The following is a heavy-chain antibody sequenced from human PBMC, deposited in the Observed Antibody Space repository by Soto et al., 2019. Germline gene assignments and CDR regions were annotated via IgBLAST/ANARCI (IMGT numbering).Heavy chain of an antibody. CDR2: IWLDGSNK. D-gene: IGHD5-18*01. CDR3: ARGLWSFDY. CDR1: GFTFSSYG. Sequence: QVQLVESGGGVVQPGRSLRLSCAASGFTFSSYGMHWVRQAPGKGLEWVAVIWLDGSNKYYADSVKGRFTSSRDNSKNTLYLQMNSLRAEDTAVYYCARGLWSFDYWGQGTLVTVSS. J-gene: IGHJ4*02. V-gene: IGHV3-33*01.